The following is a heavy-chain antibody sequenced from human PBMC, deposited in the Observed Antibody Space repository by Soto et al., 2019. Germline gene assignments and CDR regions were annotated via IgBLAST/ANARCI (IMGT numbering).Heavy chain of an antibody. Sequence: SETLSLTCTVSGGSIPINNYYWAWIRQPPGKGLEWIGNVYYTGSTSYNPSLNSRVTMSVDTSKNQFSLKLTSVTAADTAVYYCARLPRYDFWTWGQGTLVTVSS. J-gene: IGHJ1*01. CDR2: VYYTGST. D-gene: IGHD3-3*01. V-gene: IGHV4-39*01. CDR3: ARLPRYDFWT. CDR1: GGSIPINNYY.